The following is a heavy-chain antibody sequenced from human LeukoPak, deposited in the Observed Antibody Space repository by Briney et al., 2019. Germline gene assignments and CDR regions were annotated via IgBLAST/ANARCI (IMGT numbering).Heavy chain of an antibody. J-gene: IGHJ6*02. V-gene: IGHV3-23*01. CDR3: AKSRHGATHGLGLDV. Sequence: GGSLRLSCAASGFTFSTYAMSWVRQAPGQGLEWVSTIRNSGADTYYLDSVKGRFTISRDNSKNTLYLQMYSLRAEDTAVYYCAKSRHGATHGLGLDVWGQGTTVTVSS. CDR1: GFTFSTYA. D-gene: IGHD2-15*01. CDR2: IRNSGADT.